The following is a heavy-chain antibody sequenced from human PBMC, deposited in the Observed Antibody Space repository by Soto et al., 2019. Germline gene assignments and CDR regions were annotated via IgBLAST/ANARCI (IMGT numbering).Heavy chain of an antibody. Sequence: PSETLSLTCAVYGGSFSGYYWSWIRQPPGKGLEWIGEINHSGSTNYNPSLKSRVTISVDTSKNQFSLKLSSVTAADTAVYYCAREFIAAAGRRFDPWGQGTLVTVSS. CDR3: AREFIAAAGRRFDP. D-gene: IGHD6-13*01. CDR1: GGSFSGYY. V-gene: IGHV4-34*01. CDR2: INHSGST. J-gene: IGHJ5*02.